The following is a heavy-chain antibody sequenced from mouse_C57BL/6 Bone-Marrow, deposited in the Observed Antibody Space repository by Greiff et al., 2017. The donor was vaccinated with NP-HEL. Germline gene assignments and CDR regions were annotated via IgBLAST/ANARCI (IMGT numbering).Heavy chain of an antibody. CDR2: IYPGDGDT. CDR3: ARLPFITTVVDYFDY. V-gene: IGHV1-80*01. J-gene: IGHJ2*01. CDR1: GYAFSSYW. D-gene: IGHD1-1*01. Sequence: VQLQQSGAELVKPGASVKISCKASGYAFSSYWMNWVKQRPGQGLEWIGQIYPGDGDTNYNGKFKGKATLTADKSSSTAYMQLSSLTSEDSAVYFCARLPFITTVVDYFDYWGQGTTLTVSS.